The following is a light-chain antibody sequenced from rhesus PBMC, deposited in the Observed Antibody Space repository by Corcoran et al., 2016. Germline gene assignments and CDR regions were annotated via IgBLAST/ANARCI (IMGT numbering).Light chain of an antibody. CDR2: KVT. J-gene: IGKJ2*01. CDR1: QSLLHSNGNTY. Sequence: DIVMTQTPLSLPVTPGEPASISCRSSQSLLHSNGNTYLDWYLQKPGQSPRLLIYKVTNRESGVPDRFSGSGSGTDFTLKISRVEPEDVGVYYCLQSTKGYSFGQGTKVEIK. V-gene: IGKV2S2*01. CDR3: LQSTKGYS.